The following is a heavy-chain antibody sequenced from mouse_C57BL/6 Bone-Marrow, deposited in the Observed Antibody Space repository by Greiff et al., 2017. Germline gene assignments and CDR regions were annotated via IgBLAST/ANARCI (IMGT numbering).Heavy chain of an antibody. V-gene: IGHV1-55*01. CDR3: ERSGRLGRCFAN. CDR1: GYTFTSYW. CDR2: IYPTSGRT. J-gene: IGHJ2*01. D-gene: IGHD4-1*01. Sequence: QVQLQQPGAELAKPGASVKMSCKASGYTFTSYWIPWVKQRPGQGLDWIGDIYPTSGRTNYNEKFKSKAILTVDTSSNTAYMQLSSLTSEDSAVFYCERSGRLGRCFANWGQGTTLTVSS.